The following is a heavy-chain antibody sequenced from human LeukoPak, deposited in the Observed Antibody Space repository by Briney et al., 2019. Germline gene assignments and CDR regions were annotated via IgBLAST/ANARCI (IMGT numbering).Heavy chain of an antibody. J-gene: IGHJ6*02. CDR2: INHSGST. V-gene: IGHV4-39*07. CDR1: GGSISSSSYY. D-gene: IGHD1-26*01. Sequence: SETLSLTCTVSGGSISSSSYYWSWIRQPPGKGLEWIGEINHSGSTNYNPSLKSRVTISVDTSKNQFSLKLSSVTAADTAVYYCARGRGATMERDVWGQGATVTVSS. CDR3: ARGRGATMERDV.